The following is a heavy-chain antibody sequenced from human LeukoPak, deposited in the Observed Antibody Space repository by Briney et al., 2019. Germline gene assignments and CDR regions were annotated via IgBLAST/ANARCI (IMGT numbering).Heavy chain of an antibody. J-gene: IGHJ5*02. CDR1: GGSISSSSYY. CDR3: ARVGQYYYDSSGYSNWFDP. CDR2: IYYSGST. V-gene: IGHV4-39*07. D-gene: IGHD3-22*01. Sequence: SETLSLTCTVSGGSISSSSYYWGWIRQPPGKGLEWIGSIYYSGSTYYNPSLKSRVTISVDTSKNQFSLKLSSVTAADTAVYYCARVGQYYYDSSGYSNWFDPWGQGTLVTVSS.